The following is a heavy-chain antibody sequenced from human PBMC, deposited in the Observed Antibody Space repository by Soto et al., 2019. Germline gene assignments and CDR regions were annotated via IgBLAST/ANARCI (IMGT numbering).Heavy chain of an antibody. J-gene: IGHJ4*02. D-gene: IGHD3-22*01. CDR2: ISGSGGST. V-gene: IGHV3-23*01. CDR3: AKVGSNTMIVVVITTGIDY. CDR1: GFTFSSYA. Sequence: GGSLRLSCAASGFTFSSYAMSWVRQAPGKGLEWVSAISGSGGSTYYADSVKGRFTISRDNSKNTLYLQMNSLRAEDTAVYYCAKVGSNTMIVVVITTGIDYWGQGTLVTVSS.